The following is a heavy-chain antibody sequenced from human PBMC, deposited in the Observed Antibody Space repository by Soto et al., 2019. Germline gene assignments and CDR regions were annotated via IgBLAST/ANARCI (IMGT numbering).Heavy chain of an antibody. D-gene: IGHD3-22*01. Sequence: GGSLRLSCAASGFTFSSYSMNWVRQAPGKGLEWVSYISSSSSTIYYADSVKGRFTISRDNAKNSLYLQMNSLRDEDTAVYYCARDSYYYDSSGYLGPDAFDIWGQGTMVTVSS. V-gene: IGHV3-48*02. CDR2: ISSSSSTI. CDR1: GFTFSSYS. CDR3: ARDSYYYDSSGYLGPDAFDI. J-gene: IGHJ3*02.